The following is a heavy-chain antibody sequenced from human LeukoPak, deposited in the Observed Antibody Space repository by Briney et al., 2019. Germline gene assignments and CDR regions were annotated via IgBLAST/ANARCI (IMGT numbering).Heavy chain of an antibody. CDR2: INPDGSTT. J-gene: IGHJ4*02. CDR1: GFTFSNYW. D-gene: IGHD3-10*01. V-gene: IGHV3-74*01. CDR3: AKDLHYGSADY. Sequence: GGSLRPSCAASGFTFSNYWMHWVRQAPGKGLGWVSFINPDGSTTNYADSVKGRFTISRDNAKTALYLQMNSLRAEDTAVYYCAKDLHYGSADYWGQGTLVTVSS.